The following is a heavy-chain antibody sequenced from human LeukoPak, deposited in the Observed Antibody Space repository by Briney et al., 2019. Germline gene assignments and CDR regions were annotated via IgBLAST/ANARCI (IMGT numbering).Heavy chain of an antibody. J-gene: IGHJ4*02. CDR2: INPNSGGT. CDR3: ARRYYYGSGHLDY. D-gene: IGHD3-10*01. Sequence: ASVKVSCKASGYTFTGYYMHWVRQAPGQGLDWMGWINPNSGGTNYAQKFQGRVTMTRDTSISTAYMELSRLRSDDTAVYYCARRYYYGSGHLDYWGQGTLVTVSS. CDR1: GYTFTGYY. V-gene: IGHV1-2*02.